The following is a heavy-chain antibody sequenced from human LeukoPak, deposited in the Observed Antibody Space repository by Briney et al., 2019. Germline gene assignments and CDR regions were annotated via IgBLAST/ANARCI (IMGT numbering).Heavy chain of an antibody. V-gene: IGHV1-18*01. J-gene: IGHJ6*03. CDR3: ARQMRPYSSSATLYYYYMDV. CDR2: ISAYNGNT. Sequence: ASVKVSCKASGYTFTSYGISWVRQAPGQGLEWMGWISAYNGNTNYAQKLQGRVTMTTDTSTSTAYMELRNLRSDDTAVYYCARQMRPYSSSATLYYYYMDVWGKGTTVTVSS. CDR1: GYTFTSYG. D-gene: IGHD6-6*01.